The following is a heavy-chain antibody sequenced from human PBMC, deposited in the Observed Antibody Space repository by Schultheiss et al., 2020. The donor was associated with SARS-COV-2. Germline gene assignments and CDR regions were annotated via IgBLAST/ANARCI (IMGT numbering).Heavy chain of an antibody. J-gene: IGHJ4*02. CDR1: GFTFSSYW. CDR2: ISGSGGST. Sequence: GGSLRLSCAASGFTFSSYWMHWVRQAPGKGLVWVSAISGSGGSTYYADSVKGRFTISRDNAKNSLYLQMNSLRVEDTAVYYCARDEGAAADYGDYWGQGTLVTVSS. CDR3: ARDEGAAADYGDY. V-gene: IGHV3-21*04. D-gene: IGHD6-13*01.